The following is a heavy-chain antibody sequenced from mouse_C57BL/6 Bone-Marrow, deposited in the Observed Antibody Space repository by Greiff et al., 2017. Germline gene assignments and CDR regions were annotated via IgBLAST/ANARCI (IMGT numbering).Heavy chain of an antibody. D-gene: IGHD1-1*01. CDR2: INYDGSST. CDR1: GFTFSDYY. V-gene: IGHV5-16*01. CDR3: ARDPRYYGSSFYWYFDV. Sequence: EVKLVESEGGLVQPGSSMKLSCTASGFTFSDYYMAWVRQVPEKGLEWVANINYDGSSTYYLDSLKSRFIISRDNAKNILYLQMSSLKSEDTATYYCARDPRYYGSSFYWYFDVWGTGTTVTVSS. J-gene: IGHJ1*03.